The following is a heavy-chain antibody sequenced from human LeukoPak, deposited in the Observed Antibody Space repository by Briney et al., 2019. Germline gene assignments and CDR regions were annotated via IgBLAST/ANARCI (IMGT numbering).Heavy chain of an antibody. CDR2: IYTYGTS. Sequence: SETLSLTCAVSGYSISYNYYWGWIRQPAGKGLEWIGRIYTYGTSSYNPSLKSRVSMSVDTSKNQFSLKVNSVTAADTAVYYCAKSYIGKDGYSYFEYWGQGIPVTVSS. CDR3: AKSYIGKDGYSYFEY. D-gene: IGHD5-24*01. CDR1: GYSISYNYY. V-gene: IGHV4-4*07. J-gene: IGHJ4*02.